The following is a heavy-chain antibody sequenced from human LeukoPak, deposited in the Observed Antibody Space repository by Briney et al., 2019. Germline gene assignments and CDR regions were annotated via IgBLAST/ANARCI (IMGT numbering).Heavy chain of an antibody. CDR1: GGSFSGYY. CDR3: AREGAVLYYFDY. D-gene: IGHD1-26*01. V-gene: IGHV4-34*01. Sequence: SEALSLTCAVYGGSFSGYYWSWIRQPSGKGLEWIGEINHSGSTNYNPSLKSRVTISVDTSKNQFSLKLSSVTAADTAVYYCAREGAVLYYFDYWGQGTLVTVSS. J-gene: IGHJ4*02. CDR2: INHSGST.